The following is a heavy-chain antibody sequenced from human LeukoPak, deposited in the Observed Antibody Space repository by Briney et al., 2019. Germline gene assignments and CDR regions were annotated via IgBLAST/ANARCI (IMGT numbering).Heavy chain of an antibody. Sequence: SVKVSCKASGFTFTSSAMQWVRQARGQRLEWIGWIVVGSGNTNYAQKFQERATITRDMSTSTAYMELSSLRSEDTAVYYCAAAGRFWFGEYYYYGMDVWGQGTTVTVSS. D-gene: IGHD3-10*01. J-gene: IGHJ6*02. CDR3: AAAGRFWFGEYYYYGMDV. CDR1: GFTFTSSA. V-gene: IGHV1-58*02. CDR2: IVVGSGNT.